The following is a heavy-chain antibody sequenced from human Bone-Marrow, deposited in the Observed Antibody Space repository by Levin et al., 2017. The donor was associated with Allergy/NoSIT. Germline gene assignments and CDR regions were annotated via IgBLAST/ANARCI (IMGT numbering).Heavy chain of an antibody. Sequence: PAGGSLRLSCTISGFIFADYAMNWVRQAPGRGLEWVSSLDGSSGKTHYADVVKGRFTISREYSKNTLFLQMNSLRVEDTARYYCAKAGTTVMLDYSYLDVWGEGTAVTVSS. CDR3: AKAGTTVMLDYSYLDV. J-gene: IGHJ6*03. CDR2: LDGSSGKT. D-gene: IGHD4-17*01. CDR1: GFIFADYA. V-gene: IGHV3-23*01.